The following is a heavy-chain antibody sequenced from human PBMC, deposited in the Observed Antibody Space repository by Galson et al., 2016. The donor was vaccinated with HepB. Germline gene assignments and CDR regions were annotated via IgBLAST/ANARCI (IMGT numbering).Heavy chain of an antibody. Sequence: SLRLSCAASGFTFSSYPMVWVRQAPGKRPEAVSGISDNADRTYYIDSVKGRFTISRDKANNMLYLQIDNLRVDDTAVFYCAKVLSVTRHYWYGMHVWGKGTTVTVSS. CDR2: ISDNADRT. J-gene: IGHJ6*04. CDR3: AKVLSVTRHYWYGMHV. CDR1: GFTFSSYP. D-gene: IGHD4-17*01. V-gene: IGHV3-23*01.